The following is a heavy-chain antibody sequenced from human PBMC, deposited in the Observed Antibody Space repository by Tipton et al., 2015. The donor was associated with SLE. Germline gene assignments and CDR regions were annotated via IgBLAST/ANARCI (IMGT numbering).Heavy chain of an antibody. CDR1: GGSISSNY. Sequence: TLSLTCTVSGGSISSNYWNWIRQAPGKGLEWIGYVYYTGNTNYNPSLKSRVTISIDTPKNQFSLRLTSVSAADTAVYYCARGSDGEYVRYFDVWGPGTLVTVSS. CDR2: VYYTGNT. D-gene: IGHD4-17*01. J-gene: IGHJ2*01. V-gene: IGHV4-59*12. CDR3: ARGSDGEYVRYFDV.